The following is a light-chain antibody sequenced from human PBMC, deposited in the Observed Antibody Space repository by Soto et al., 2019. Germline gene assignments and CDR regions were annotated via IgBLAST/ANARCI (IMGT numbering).Light chain of an antibody. V-gene: IGKV1-5*03. CDR1: QSISSW. CDR3: QQYSNSWT. CDR2: KAS. Sequence: DIKMTQSPSTLSASVGDRVIITCRASQSISSWLAWYQQKPGKAPNLLIYKASSLQSGVPSRFSGSGSGTEFTLTISSLQPDDFATYYCQQYSNSWTFGQGTKVEIK. J-gene: IGKJ1*01.